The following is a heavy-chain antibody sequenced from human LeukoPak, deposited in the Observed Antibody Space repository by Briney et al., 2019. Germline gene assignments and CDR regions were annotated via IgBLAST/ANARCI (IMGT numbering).Heavy chain of an antibody. J-gene: IGHJ4*02. D-gene: IGHD6-19*01. CDR3: ARDLCCPEKGQWLALFDY. V-gene: IGHV1-46*01. Sequence: ASVKVSCRASGYTFTSHYMHWVRQAPGQGLEWMGIINPSAGSTSYPQKFQGRVTMTRDTSTSTVYMELSSLRSEDTAVYYCARDLCCPEKGQWLALFDYWGQGTLVTVSS. CDR2: INPSAGST. CDR1: GYTFTSHY.